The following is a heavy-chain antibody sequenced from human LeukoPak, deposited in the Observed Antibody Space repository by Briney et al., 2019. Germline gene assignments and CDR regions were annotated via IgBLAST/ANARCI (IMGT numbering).Heavy chain of an antibody. CDR2: ISYDGSNK. Sequence: GRSLRLSCAASGFTFSSYGMHWVRQAPVKGLEWVAVISYDGSNKYYADSVKGRFTISRDNSKNTLYLQMNSLRAEDTAVYYCAKDSSSGLFYFDYWGQGTLVTVSS. V-gene: IGHV3-30*18. CDR1: GFTFSSYG. D-gene: IGHD3-22*01. J-gene: IGHJ4*02. CDR3: AKDSSSGLFYFDY.